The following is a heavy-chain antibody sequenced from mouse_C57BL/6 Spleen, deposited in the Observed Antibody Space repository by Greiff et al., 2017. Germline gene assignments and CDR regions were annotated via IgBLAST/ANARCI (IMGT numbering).Heavy chain of an antibody. CDR3: ASYGSSYDWFAY. CDR1: GYSFTNYL. V-gene: IGHV1-54*01. CDR2: INPGSGGT. D-gene: IGHD1-1*01. Sequence: QVQLKQSGAELVRPGTSVKVSCKASGYSFTNYLIEWVKQRPGQGLEWIGVINPGSGGTNYNEKFKGKATLTADKSSSTAYMQLSSLTSEDSAVYFCASYGSSYDWFAYWGQGTRVTVSA. J-gene: IGHJ3*01.